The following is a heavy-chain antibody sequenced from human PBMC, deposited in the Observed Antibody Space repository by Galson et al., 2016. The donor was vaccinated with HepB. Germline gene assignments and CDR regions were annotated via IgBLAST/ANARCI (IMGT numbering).Heavy chain of an antibody. J-gene: IGHJ5*01. CDR3: VRHFLPSRYPNWFDS. Sequence: SETLSLTCNVSGGSVSSGRHYWAWIRQPPGKGLEYIGSVYYGGSTYYNPSLESRVTISVDTSKNQFSLKLRSVTASDTAVYYCVRHFLPSRYPNWFDSWGQGTLVTISS. CDR1: GGSVSSGRHY. V-gene: IGHV4-39*01. CDR2: VYYGGST. D-gene: IGHD1-1*01.